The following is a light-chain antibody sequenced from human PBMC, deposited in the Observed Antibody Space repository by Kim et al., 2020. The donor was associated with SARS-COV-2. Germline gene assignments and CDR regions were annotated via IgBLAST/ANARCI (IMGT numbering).Light chain of an antibody. CDR1: QSVSSSY. CDR2: GAS. J-gene: IGKJ2*01. CDR3: QQYGGSPIYT. V-gene: IGKV3-20*01. Sequence: EIVLTQSPGTLSLFPGERATLSCRASQSVSSSYLTWYQQKPGQAPRLLIYGASSRATGIQDRFSGSGSGTDFTLTISRLEPEDFAVYYCQQYGGSPIYTFGQGTKLEIK.